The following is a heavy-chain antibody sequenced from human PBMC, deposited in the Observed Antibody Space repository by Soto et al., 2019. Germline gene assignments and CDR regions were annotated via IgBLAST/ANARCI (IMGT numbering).Heavy chain of an antibody. CDR3: TRKRFGMDV. J-gene: IGHJ6*02. CDR2: ISGSGAST. CDR1: GFTFNKYA. Sequence: GGSLRLSCVASGFTFNKYALAWVRQAPGKGLEWVSAISGSGASTYDADSVKGRFTITRDNAKNSLYLQMNNLRAEDTAVYFCTRKRFGMDVWGQGTTVTVS. V-gene: IGHV3-23*01.